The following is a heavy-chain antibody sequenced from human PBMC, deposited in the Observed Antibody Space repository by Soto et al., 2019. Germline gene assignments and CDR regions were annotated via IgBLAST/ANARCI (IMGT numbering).Heavy chain of an antibody. CDR1: GGSISSGGYY. Sequence: SETLSLTCTVSGGSISSGGYYWSWIRQHPGKGLEWIGYIYYSGSTYYNPSLKSRVTISVDTSKNQFSLKLSSVTAADTAVYYCARDRDPYGDYPDRNYGMDVWGQGTTVTVSS. CDR2: IYYSGST. D-gene: IGHD4-17*01. J-gene: IGHJ6*02. V-gene: IGHV4-31*03. CDR3: ARDRDPYGDYPDRNYGMDV.